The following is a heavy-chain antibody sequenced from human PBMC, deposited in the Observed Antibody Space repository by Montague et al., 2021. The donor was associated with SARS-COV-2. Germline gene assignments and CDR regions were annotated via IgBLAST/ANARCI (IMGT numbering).Heavy chain of an antibody. CDR3: ARHRRGGLVAAAPDWFDP. Sequence: SDTLSLTCTVSGGSVSSSGYYWGWIRQPPGKGLEWIGSIYFSGSSYYNPSLKSRVSISVDTSKNQFSLRLTSVTSADTAVYYCARHRRGGLVAAAPDWFDPWGQGTLVTVSS. J-gene: IGHJ5*02. D-gene: IGHD3-16*01. CDR2: IYFSGSS. CDR1: GGSVSSSGYY. V-gene: IGHV4-39*01.